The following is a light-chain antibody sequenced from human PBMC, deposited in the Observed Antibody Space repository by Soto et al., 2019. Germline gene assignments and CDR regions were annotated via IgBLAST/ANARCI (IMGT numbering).Light chain of an antibody. CDR1: QTIATY. V-gene: IGKV1-39*01. J-gene: IGKJ4*01. Sequence: IEMTQSPASLSVSVGDRVTITCRASQTIATYLNWFQHKSGRAPKLLIYTSSSVNSGVSSRFRGSGSGTDFTLTINDVQPEDSATYYCQQSYSSLVTFGAGTKVDIK. CDR3: QQSYSSLVT. CDR2: TSS.